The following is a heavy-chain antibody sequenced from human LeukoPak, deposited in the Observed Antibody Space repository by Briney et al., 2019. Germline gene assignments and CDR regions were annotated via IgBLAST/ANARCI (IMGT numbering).Heavy chain of an antibody. CDR2: ISTTGEIT. J-gene: IGHJ4*02. CDR3: GGDY. Sequence: GGSLRLSCVVSGLTFSNYAMTWVRQASETGLEWVSTISTTGEITYYADAVKGRFTISRDNPKNTVLLHMNNLRVDDTAIYYCGGDYWGQGTLVTVSS. V-gene: IGHV3-23*01. CDR1: GLTFSNYA.